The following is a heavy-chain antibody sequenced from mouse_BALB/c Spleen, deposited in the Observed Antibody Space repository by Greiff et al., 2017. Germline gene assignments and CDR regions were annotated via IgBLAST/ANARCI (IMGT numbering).Heavy chain of an antibody. CDR1: GYTFSSYW. CDR2: ILPGSGST. V-gene: IGHV1-9*01. J-gene: IGHJ1*01. D-gene: IGHD1-1*01. Sequence: VQLQQSGAELMKPGASVKISCKATGYTFSSYWIEWVKQRPGHGLEWIGEILPGSGSTNYNEKFKGKATFTADTSSNTAYMQLSSLTSEDSAVYYCARPIYYGSSYFDVWGAGTTVTVSS. CDR3: ARPIYYGSSYFDV.